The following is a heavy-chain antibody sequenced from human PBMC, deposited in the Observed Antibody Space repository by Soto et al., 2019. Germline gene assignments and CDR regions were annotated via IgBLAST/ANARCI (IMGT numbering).Heavy chain of an antibody. V-gene: IGHV3-30*02. D-gene: IGHD3-22*01. Sequence: GGSLRLSCAASGFTFSSYGMHWVRQAPGKGLEWVAVIWYDGSNKYYADSVKGRFTISRDNSKNTLDLQMNSLRAEDTDVYYCAKETYYYDRSGYYTYDYWGQGTQVTVSS. J-gene: IGHJ4*02. CDR1: GFTFSSYG. CDR2: IWYDGSNK. CDR3: AKETYYYDRSGYYTYDY.